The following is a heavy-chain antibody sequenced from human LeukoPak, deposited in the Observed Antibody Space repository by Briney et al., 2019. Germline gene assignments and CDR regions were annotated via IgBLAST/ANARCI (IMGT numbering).Heavy chain of an antibody. V-gene: IGHV3-30*18. D-gene: IGHD3-16*02. CDR1: GFSFSSYG. Sequence: GGSLRLSCAASGFSFSSYGMHWVRQAPGKGLEWVAVISYDGDNKYYADSVNGRFTISRNNSKNTLSLQMDSLRAEDTAVYYCAKDIRVWGSYRYPCLDYWGQGTLVTVSA. CDR3: AKDIRVWGSYRYPCLDY. CDR2: ISYDGDNK. J-gene: IGHJ4*02.